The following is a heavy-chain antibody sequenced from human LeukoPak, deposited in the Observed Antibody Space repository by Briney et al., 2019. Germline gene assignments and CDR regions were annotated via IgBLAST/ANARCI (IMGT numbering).Heavy chain of an antibody. CDR3: ARAGTAAAGTPDY. V-gene: IGHV4-59*01. CDR1: GGSISSYY. CDR2: IYYSGST. J-gene: IGHJ4*02. D-gene: IGHD6-13*01. Sequence: SETLSLTCTVSGGSISSYYWSWIRQPPGKGLEWIGYIYYSGSTNYNPSLKSRVTISVDTSKNQFSLKLSSVTAADTAVYYCARAGTAAAGTPDYWGQGTLVTVSS.